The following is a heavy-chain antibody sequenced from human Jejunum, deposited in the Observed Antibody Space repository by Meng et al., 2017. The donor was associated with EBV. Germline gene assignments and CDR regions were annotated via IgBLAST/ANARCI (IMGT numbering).Heavy chain of an antibody. CDR1: GGSVSSGGYY. V-gene: IGHV4-61*08. D-gene: IGHD1-26*01. CDR2: IYNSEST. CDR3: ARDQNGSYFAY. J-gene: IGHJ4*02. Sequence: QVQLPESGHGRGKPSETLSLTCPVSGGSVSSGGYYWSWIRQPPGKGLEWIGYIYNSESTNYKSSLKSRVTISADTSKNQLSLRLSSVTAADTAVYYCARDQNGSYFAYWGQGTLVTVSS.